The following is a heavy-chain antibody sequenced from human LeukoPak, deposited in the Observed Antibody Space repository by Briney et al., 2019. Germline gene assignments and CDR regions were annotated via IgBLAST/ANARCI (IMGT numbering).Heavy chain of an antibody. D-gene: IGHD3-3*01. CDR3: ARDVGTIFGVVINLPDY. Sequence: GASVKVSCKASGGTFSSYTISWVRQAPGQGLEWMGRINPNSGGTNYAQKFQGRVTMTRDTSISTAYMELSRLRSDDTAVYYCARDVGTIFGVVINLPDYWGQGTLVTVSS. CDR1: GGTFSSYT. J-gene: IGHJ4*02. CDR2: INPNSGGT. V-gene: IGHV1-2*06.